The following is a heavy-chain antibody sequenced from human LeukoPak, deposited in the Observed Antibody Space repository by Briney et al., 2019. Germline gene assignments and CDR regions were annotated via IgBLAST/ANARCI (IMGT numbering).Heavy chain of an antibody. V-gene: IGHV4-59*01. J-gene: IGHJ4*02. D-gene: IGHD6-13*01. CDR2: IYYSGST. Sequence: SETLSLTCTVSGGSISSYYWSWIRQPPGKGLEWIGYIYYSGSTNYNPSLKSRVTISVDTSKNQFSLKLSSVTAADTAVYYCAGKTGYSSSVDYWGQGTLVTVSS. CDR3: AGKTGYSSSVDY. CDR1: GGSISSYY.